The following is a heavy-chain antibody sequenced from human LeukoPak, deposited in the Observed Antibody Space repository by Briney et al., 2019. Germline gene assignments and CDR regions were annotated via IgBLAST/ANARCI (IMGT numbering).Heavy chain of an antibody. CDR1: GYSFTTYW. CDR2: IFPGDSDT. J-gene: IGHJ3*02. CDR3: ARSHGSTWYTSFDI. V-gene: IGHV5-51*01. Sequence: GESLKIFCKGSGYSFTTYWIGWVRQMPGKGLEWMGIIFPGDSDTRHSPSFQGQVTISADKSISTAYLQWSSLKASDTAIYYCARSHGSTWYTSFDIWGQGTMVTVSS. D-gene: IGHD6-13*01.